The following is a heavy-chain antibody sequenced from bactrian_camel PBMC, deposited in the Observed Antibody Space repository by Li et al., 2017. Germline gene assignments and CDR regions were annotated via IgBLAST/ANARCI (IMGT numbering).Heavy chain of an antibody. Sequence: VQLVESGGGSVQAEGSLRLSCAASPPETITVCMAWFRQAPGKEREAVATIDSKGNTNYANSVKGRFAISKDNAKNTLYLQMNALQPEDSAMHYCAADLWAGSSCHEPEYEYNYWGRGTQVTVS. CDR3: AADLWAGSSCHEPEYEYNY. CDR1: PPETITVC. J-gene: IGHJ4*01. V-gene: IGHV3S53*01. D-gene: IGHD6*01. CDR2: IDSKGNT.